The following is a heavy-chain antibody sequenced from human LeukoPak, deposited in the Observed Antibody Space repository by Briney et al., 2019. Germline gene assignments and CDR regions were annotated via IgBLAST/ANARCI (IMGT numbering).Heavy chain of an antibody. Sequence: SETLSLTCTVSGGSISSSSYYWGWIRQPPGKGLEWIGSIYYSGSTYYNPSLKSQVTISVDKSKNQFSLKLSSVTAADTAVYYCARGLAPYYYYYYYMDVWGKGTTVTVSS. D-gene: IGHD3-16*01. V-gene: IGHV4-39*07. CDR1: GGSISSSSYY. CDR3: ARGLAPYYYYYYYMDV. CDR2: IYYSGST. J-gene: IGHJ6*03.